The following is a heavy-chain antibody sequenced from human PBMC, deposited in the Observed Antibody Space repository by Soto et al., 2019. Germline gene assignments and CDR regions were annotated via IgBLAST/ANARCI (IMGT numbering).Heavy chain of an antibody. CDR2: INHSGST. CDR3: AASIQGGYYLAFDY. Sequence: PSETLSLTCAVYGGSFSGYYWSWIRQPPGKGLEWIGEINHSGSTDYNPSLQSRVTMSVDRSKNQFSLRLSSVTAADAAVYYCAASIQGGYYLAFDYWGQGTLVTVSS. J-gene: IGHJ4*02. V-gene: IGHV4-34*01. CDR1: GGSFSGYY. D-gene: IGHD3-22*01.